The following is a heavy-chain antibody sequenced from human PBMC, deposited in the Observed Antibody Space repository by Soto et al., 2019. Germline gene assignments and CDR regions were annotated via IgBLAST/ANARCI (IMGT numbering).Heavy chain of an antibody. Sequence: ASVKVSCKASGYTFTRSGISRVRQAPGQGLEWMGWISTYNGDTNYAQKFQGRVTMTTDTSTSTAYMELRSLTSDDTAVYYCGRGLGGGWYYFDYWGPGTLVTVSS. CDR3: GRGLGGGWYYFDY. J-gene: IGHJ4*02. CDR1: GYTFTRSG. V-gene: IGHV1-18*01. CDR2: ISTYNGDT. D-gene: IGHD6-19*01.